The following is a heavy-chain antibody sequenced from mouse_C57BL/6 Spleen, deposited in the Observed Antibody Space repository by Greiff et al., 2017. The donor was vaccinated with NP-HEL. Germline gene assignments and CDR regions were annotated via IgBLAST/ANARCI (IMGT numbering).Heavy chain of an antibody. CDR1: GYAFSSYW. J-gene: IGHJ4*01. Sequence: QVHVKQSGAELVKPGASVKISCKASGYAFSSYWMNWVKQRPGKGLEWIGQIYPGDGDTNYNGKFKGKATLTADKSSSTAYMQLSSLTSEDSAVYFCARSGTVVPNYYAMDYWGQGTSVTVSS. V-gene: IGHV1-80*01. CDR2: IYPGDGDT. CDR3: ARSGTVVPNYYAMDY. D-gene: IGHD1-1*01.